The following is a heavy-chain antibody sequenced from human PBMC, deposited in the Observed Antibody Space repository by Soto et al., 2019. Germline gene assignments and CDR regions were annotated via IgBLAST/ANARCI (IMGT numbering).Heavy chain of an antibody. CDR3: AREPDYYDSSGFDY. V-gene: IGHV6-1*01. Sequence: SQTLSLTCAISGDSVSRNSAAWNWIRQSLSTGLEWLGRTYYRSKCYNDYAVSVRSRITINPDTSKNQFSLKMNSVTPEDTAVYYCAREPDYYDSSGFDYWGQGTMDTSPQ. J-gene: IGHJ4*02. D-gene: IGHD3-22*01. CDR1: GDSVSRNSAA. CDR2: TYYRSKCYN.